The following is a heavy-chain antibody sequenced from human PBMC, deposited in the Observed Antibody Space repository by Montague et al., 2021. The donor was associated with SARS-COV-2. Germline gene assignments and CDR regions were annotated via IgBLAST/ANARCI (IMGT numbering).Heavy chain of an antibody. Sequence: SLRLSCAASGFTFSDYAMHWVRQAPGKGLEWVAIISFGGSNKHYAVSVKGRFSISRDNSKNTVFLQMNRLRAEDTAVYYCAKDRDTRHTTPIDYWGQGTLVTVSS. CDR3: AKDRDTRHTTPIDY. J-gene: IGHJ4*02. CDR2: ISFGGSNK. D-gene: IGHD2-15*01. CDR1: GFTFSDYA. V-gene: IGHV3-30*04.